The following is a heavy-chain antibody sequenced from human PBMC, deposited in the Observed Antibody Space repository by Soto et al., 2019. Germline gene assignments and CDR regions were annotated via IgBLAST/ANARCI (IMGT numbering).Heavy chain of an antibody. CDR3: ARVIDSYYYYYGMDV. D-gene: IGHD3-22*01. J-gene: IGHJ6*02. Sequence: QVQLVQSGAEVKKPGASVKVSCKASGYTFTGYYMHWVRQAPGQGLEWMGWTNPNSGGTNYAQKFQGRVTMTRDTSISTAYMELSRLRSDDTAVYYCARVIDSYYYYYGMDVWGQGTTVTVSS. CDR1: GYTFTGYY. V-gene: IGHV1-2*02. CDR2: TNPNSGGT.